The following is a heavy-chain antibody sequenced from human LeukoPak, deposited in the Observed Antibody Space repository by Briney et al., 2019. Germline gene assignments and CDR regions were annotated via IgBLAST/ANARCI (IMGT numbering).Heavy chain of an antibody. V-gene: IGHV1-18*01. CDR2: ISPFNGKT. CDR3: ARDHAFDI. Sequence: GASVKVSCKISGYTFITSGITWVRQAPGHGLKWMGWISPFNGKTRFAEEFQDRLTLTTDTPTRTAYMVLRSLRSDDTAVYYCARDHAFDIWGQGTMVTVSS. CDR1: GYTFITSG. J-gene: IGHJ3*02.